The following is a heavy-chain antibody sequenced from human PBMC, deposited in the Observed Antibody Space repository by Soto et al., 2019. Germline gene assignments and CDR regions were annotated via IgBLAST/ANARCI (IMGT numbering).Heavy chain of an antibody. D-gene: IGHD2-15*01. J-gene: IGHJ6*02. CDR3: ARDLDCSGGSCHWGGMDV. CDR1: GFTFSSYW. V-gene: IGHV3-74*01. CDR2: INSDGSST. Sequence: EVQLVESGGGLVQPGGSLRLSCAASGFTFSSYWMHWVRQAPGKGLVWVSRINSDGSSTSYADSVKGRFTISRDNAKNTLSLQMNSLRAEDTAVYYCARDLDCSGGSCHWGGMDVWGQGTTVTVSS.